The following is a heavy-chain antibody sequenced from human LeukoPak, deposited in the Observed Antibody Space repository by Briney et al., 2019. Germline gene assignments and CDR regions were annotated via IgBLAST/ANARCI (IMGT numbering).Heavy chain of an antibody. Sequence: GGSLRLSCAASGFTFSNYAMNWVRQAPGKGLEWVSAISGSGHNTYYADSVKGRFTISRDNSKNTLYLQLNSLRAEDAAVYFCAKRVSVPNYFDSSGYAPFDYWGQGTLVTVSS. CDR3: AKRVSVPNYFDSSGYAPFDY. V-gene: IGHV3-23*01. CDR1: GFTFSNYA. D-gene: IGHD3-22*01. J-gene: IGHJ4*02. CDR2: ISGSGHNT.